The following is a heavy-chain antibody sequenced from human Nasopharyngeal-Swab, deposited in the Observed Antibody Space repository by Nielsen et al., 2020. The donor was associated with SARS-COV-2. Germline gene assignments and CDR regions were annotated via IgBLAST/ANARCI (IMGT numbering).Heavy chain of an antibody. V-gene: IGHV1-18*01. J-gene: IGHJ5*02. CDR1: GYTFTSYG. D-gene: IGHD5-12*01. CDR2: ISAYNGNT. Sequence: VKVSCKASGYTFTSYGISWVRQAPGQGLEWMGWISAYNGNTNYAQKLQGRVTMTTDTSTSTAYMELRSLRSDDTAVYYCAGVPPVATIWIFPWGQGTLVTVSS. CDR3: AGVPPVATIWIFP.